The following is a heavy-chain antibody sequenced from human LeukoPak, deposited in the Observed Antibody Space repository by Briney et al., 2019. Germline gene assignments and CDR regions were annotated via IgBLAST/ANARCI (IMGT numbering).Heavy chain of an antibody. CDR1: GGSFSGYY. J-gene: IGHJ4*02. V-gene: IGHV4-34*01. Sequence: SETLSLTCAVYGGSFSGYYWSWIRQPPGKGLEWIGEINHSGSTNYNPSLKSRVTISVDTSKKQFSLKLSSVTAADTAVYYCARRYFDWLSPFWYWGQGTLVTVSS. D-gene: IGHD3-9*01. CDR3: ARRYFDWLSPFWY. CDR2: INHSGST.